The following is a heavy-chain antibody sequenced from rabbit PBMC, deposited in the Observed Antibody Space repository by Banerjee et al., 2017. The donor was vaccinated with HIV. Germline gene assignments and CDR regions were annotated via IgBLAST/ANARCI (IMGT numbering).Heavy chain of an antibody. CDR1: GFSLSNNYV. Sequence: QEQLEESGGDLVKPGASLTLTCTGSGFSLSNNYVMCWVRQAPGKGLEWIGYIDPIFDSTYYATWVNGRVTISSHNAQNTLYLQLSSLTAADTATYFCARSNSGDYMGLWGPGTLVTVS. V-gene: IGHV1S45*01. CDR2: IDPIFDST. CDR3: ARSNSGDYMGL. D-gene: IGHD1-1*01. J-gene: IGHJ4*01.